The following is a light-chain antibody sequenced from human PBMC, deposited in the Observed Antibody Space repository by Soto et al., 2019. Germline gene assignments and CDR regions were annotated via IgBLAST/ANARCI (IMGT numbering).Light chain of an antibody. CDR2: DVS. CDR3: SSYTSSSTPCV. V-gene: IGLV2-14*01. Sequence: QSVLTQPASVSGSPGRSITISCTGTSSDVGGYNYVSWYQQHPGKAPKLMIYDVSNRPSGVSNRFSGSKSGNTASLTISGLQAEDEADYYCSSYTSSSTPCVFGTGTRSPS. J-gene: IGLJ1*01. CDR1: SSDVGGYNY.